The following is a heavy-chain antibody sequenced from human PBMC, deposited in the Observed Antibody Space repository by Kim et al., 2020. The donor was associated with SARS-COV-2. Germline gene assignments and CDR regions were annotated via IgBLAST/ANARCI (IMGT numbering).Heavy chain of an antibody. CDR1: GFTFSNAW. V-gene: IGHV3-15*01. J-gene: IGHJ3*02. CDR3: TTGHSSSWYYDAFDI. D-gene: IGHD6-13*01. CDR2: IKSKTDGGTT. Sequence: GWSLRLSCAASGFTFSNAWMSWVRQAPGKGLEWVGRIKSKTDGGTTDYAAPVKGRFTISRDDSKNTLYLQMNSLKTEDTAVYYCTTGHSSSWYYDAFDIWGQGTMVTVSS.